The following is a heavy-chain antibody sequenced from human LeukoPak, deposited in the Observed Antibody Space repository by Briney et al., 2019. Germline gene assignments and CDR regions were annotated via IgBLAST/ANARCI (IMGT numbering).Heavy chain of an antibody. CDR2: IYYSGST. CDR3: ARETSQKGAHYMDV. D-gene: IGHD3-16*01. CDR1: GGSISSNSYY. V-gene: IGHV4-39*07. J-gene: IGHJ6*03. Sequence: SETLSLTCTVSGGSISSNSYYWGWIRQPPGKGLEWIGSIYYSGSTNYNPSLKSRVTISVDTSKNQFSLKLRSVTAADTAVYYCARETSQKGAHYMDVWGKGTTVTISS.